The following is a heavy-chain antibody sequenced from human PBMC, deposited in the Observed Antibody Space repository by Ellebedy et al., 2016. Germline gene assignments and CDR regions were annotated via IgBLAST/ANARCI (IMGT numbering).Heavy chain of an antibody. CDR2: IYYSGST. J-gene: IGHJ2*01. V-gene: IGHV4-61*01. Sequence: GSLRLSXTVSGGSVSSGSYYWSWIRQPPGKGLEWIGYIYYSGSTYYNPSLKSRVTISVDTSKNQFSLKLSSVTAADTAVYYCARGRSNLVVNWYFDLWGRGTLVTVSS. CDR1: GGSVSSGSYY. CDR3: ARGRSNLVVNWYFDL. D-gene: IGHD2-15*01.